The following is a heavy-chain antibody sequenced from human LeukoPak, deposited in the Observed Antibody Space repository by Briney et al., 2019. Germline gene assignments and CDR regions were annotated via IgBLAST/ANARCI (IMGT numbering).Heavy chain of an antibody. D-gene: IGHD3-16*01. Sequence: ASVKVSCKASGYTFTGYYMHWVRQAPGQGLEWMGWINAGNGNTKYSQKFQGRVTITRDTSASTAYMELSSLRSEDTAVYYCARDTATMGDMAYWGQGTLVTVSS. CDR1: GYTFTGYY. J-gene: IGHJ4*02. CDR3: ARDTATMGDMAY. CDR2: INAGNGNT. V-gene: IGHV1-3*01.